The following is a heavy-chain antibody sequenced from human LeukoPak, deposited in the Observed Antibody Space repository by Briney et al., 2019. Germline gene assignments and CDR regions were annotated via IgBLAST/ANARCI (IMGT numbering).Heavy chain of an antibody. CDR1: GFTFSSYG. V-gene: IGHV3-23*01. J-gene: IGHJ4*02. CDR3: AKGYYYDSSGYYPPDY. CDR2: ISGSGGST. Sequence: GGSLRLSCAASGFTFSSYGMSWVRQAPGKGLEWVSAISGSGGSTYYADSVKGRFTISRDNSKNTLYLQMNSLRAEDTAVYYCAKGYYYDSSGYYPPDYWGQGTLVTVSS. D-gene: IGHD3-22*01.